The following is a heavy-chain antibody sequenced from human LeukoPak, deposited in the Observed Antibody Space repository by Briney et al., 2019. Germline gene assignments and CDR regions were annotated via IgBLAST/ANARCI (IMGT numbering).Heavy chain of an antibody. J-gene: IGHJ4*02. CDR1: GFTFDDYA. CDR3: AKETLPWVTTTNFDY. CDR2: ISWNSGSI. V-gene: IGHV3-9*01. Sequence: GGSLRLSCAASGFTFDDYAMHWVRQAPGKGLEWVSGISWNSGSIGYADSVKGRFTISRDNAKNSLYLQMNSLRAEDTALYYCAKETLPWVTTTNFDYWGQGTLVTVSS. D-gene: IGHD4-17*01.